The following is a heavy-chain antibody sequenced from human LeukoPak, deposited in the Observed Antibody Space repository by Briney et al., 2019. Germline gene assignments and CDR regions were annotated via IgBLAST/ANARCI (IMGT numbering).Heavy chain of an antibody. Sequence: PSETLSLTCAVYDGSFSGYYWSWIRQPPGKGLEWIGYIYNSGSTNYNPSLKSRVTISVDTSKNQFSLKLSSVTAADSAVYYCARGGPYDSGTFYFDYWGQGTLVTVSS. CDR3: ARGGPYDSGTFYFDY. J-gene: IGHJ4*02. D-gene: IGHD3-10*01. CDR1: DGSFSGYY. V-gene: IGHV4-59*01. CDR2: IYNSGST.